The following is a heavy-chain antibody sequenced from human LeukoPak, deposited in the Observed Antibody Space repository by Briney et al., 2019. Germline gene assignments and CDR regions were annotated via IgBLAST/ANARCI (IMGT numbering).Heavy chain of an antibody. CDR1: GYTFTSYG. CDR2: ISAYNGNT. J-gene: IGHJ4*02. V-gene: IGHV1-18*01. Sequence: ASVKVSCKASGYTFTSYGISWVRQAPGQGLEWTGWISAYNGNTNYAQKLQGRVTMTTDTSTSTAYMELRSLRSDDTAVYYCARDAPHSSGWGFDYWGQGTLVTVSS. D-gene: IGHD6-19*01. CDR3: ARDAPHSSGWGFDY.